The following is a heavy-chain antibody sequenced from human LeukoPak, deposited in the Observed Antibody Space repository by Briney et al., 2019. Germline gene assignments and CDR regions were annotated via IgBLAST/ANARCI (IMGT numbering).Heavy chain of an antibody. Sequence: ASVKVSCKASGYTFTSYDINWVRQATGQGLEWMGGIIPIFGTANYAQKFQGRVTITADESTSTAYMELSSLRSEDTAVYYCARGIIVGVNYYYYYMDVWGKGTTVTVSS. CDR2: IIPIFGTA. V-gene: IGHV1-69*13. CDR1: GYTFTSYD. D-gene: IGHD1-26*01. CDR3: ARGIIVGVNYYYYYMDV. J-gene: IGHJ6*03.